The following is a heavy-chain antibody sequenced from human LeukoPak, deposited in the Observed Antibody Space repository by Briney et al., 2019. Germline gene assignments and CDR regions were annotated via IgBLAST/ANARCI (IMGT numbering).Heavy chain of an antibody. CDR1: GESFSGYY. J-gene: IGHJ6*03. CDR3: ARTQYVLVVYYYYYMDV. D-gene: IGHD2-8*02. V-gene: IGHV4-34*01. CDR2: INHSGST. Sequence: SETLSLTCAVYGESFSGYYWSWIRQPPGKGLEWIGEINHSGSTNYNPSLKSRVTMSIDTSKSQFSLNLTSVTAADTAVYYCARTQYVLVVYYYYYMDVWGKGTTVTVS.